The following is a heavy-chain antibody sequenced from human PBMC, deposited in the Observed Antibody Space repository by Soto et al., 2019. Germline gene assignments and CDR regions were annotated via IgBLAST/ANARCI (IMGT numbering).Heavy chain of an antibody. J-gene: IGHJ6*03. CDR2: ISGSGGST. CDR1: GFTFSSYA. CDR3: ARSRPMTTVTQRLGDYYMDV. D-gene: IGHD4-17*01. Sequence: EVQLLESGGGLVQPGGSLRLSCAASGFTFSSYAMSWVRQAPGKGLEWVSAISGSGGSTYYADSVKGRFTISRDNSKNTLYLQMNSLRAEDTAVYYCARSRPMTTVTQRLGDYYMDVWGKGTTVTVSS. V-gene: IGHV3-23*01.